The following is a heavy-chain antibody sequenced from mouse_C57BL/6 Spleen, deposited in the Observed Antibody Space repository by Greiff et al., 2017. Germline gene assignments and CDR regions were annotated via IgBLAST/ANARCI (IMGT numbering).Heavy chain of an antibody. CDR2: IYPGSGNT. CDR1: GYTFTDYY. J-gene: IGHJ1*03. D-gene: IGHD1-1*01. V-gene: IGHV1-84*01. CDR3: ARDGYYYGSSYWYFDV. Sequence: QVQLQPSGPELVKPGASVKISCKASGYTFTDYYINWVKQRPGQGLEWIGWIYPGSGNTKYNEKFKGKATLTVDTSSSTAYMQLSSLTSEDSAVYFCARDGYYYGSSYWYFDVWGTGTTVTVSS.